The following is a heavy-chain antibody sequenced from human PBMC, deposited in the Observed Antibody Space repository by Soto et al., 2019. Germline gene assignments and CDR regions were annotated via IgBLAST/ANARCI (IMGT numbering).Heavy chain of an antibody. CDR1: GYTFTSYY. Sequence: ASVKVSCKASGYTFTSYYMHWVRQAPGQGLEWMGIINPSGGSTSYAQKFQGRVTMTRDTSTSTVYMELSSLRSEDTAVYYCARVGSIAAAGTENAFDIWGQGTMVTVSS. V-gene: IGHV1-46*03. CDR3: ARVGSIAAAGTENAFDI. D-gene: IGHD6-13*01. J-gene: IGHJ3*02. CDR2: INPSGGST.